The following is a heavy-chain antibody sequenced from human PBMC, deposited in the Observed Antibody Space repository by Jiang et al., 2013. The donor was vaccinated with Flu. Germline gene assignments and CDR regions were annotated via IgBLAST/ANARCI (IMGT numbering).Heavy chain of an antibody. Sequence: SVKVSCKASGYTFTSYAMHWVRQAPGQRLEWMGWINAGNGNTKYSQKFQGRVTITRDTSASTAYMELSSLRSEDTAVYYCARDRLYSSSWYSPARLDYYYGMDVWGQGTTVTVSS. D-gene: IGHD6-13*01. V-gene: IGHV1-3*01. J-gene: IGHJ6*02. CDR1: GYTFTSYA. CDR2: INAGNGNT. CDR3: ARDRLYSSSWYSPARLDYYYGMDV.